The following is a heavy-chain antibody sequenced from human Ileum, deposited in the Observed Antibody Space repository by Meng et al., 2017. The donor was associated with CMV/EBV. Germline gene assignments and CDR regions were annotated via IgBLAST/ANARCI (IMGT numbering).Heavy chain of an antibody. CDR3: AREDSYCSSTTCPIDY. CDR2: FSYSATT. J-gene: IGHJ4*02. CDR1: SISSGDYY. D-gene: IGHD2-2*01. V-gene: IGHV4-30-4*01. Sequence: SISSGDYYWSWFRQPPGKGLEWIGFFSYSATTHYNPSLKSRVTISVDTSNNQFSLKLTSVTAADTAVYYCAREDSYCSSTTCPIDYWGQGTLVTVSS.